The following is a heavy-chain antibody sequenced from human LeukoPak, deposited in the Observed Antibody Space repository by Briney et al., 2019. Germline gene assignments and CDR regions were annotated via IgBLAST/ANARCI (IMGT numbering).Heavy chain of an antibody. J-gene: IGHJ4*02. CDR3: VRHSGRAGGQ. Sequence: PGRSLRLSCAASGFSFGGHYMSWLRQAPGKGPEWISYISGNGGDIAYADSVKGRFTISRDNAKNSLHLQMNSLRVEDTAVYHCVRHSGRAGGQWGQGTLIAVSS. V-gene: IGHV3-11*01. CDR2: ISGNGGDI. D-gene: IGHD3-10*01. CDR1: GFSFGGHY.